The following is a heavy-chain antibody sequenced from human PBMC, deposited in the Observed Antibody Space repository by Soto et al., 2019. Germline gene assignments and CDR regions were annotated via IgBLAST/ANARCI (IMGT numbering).Heavy chain of an antibody. V-gene: IGHV4-59*01. Sequence: PSETLSLTCTVSGGSIGSSYWSWIRHPPGNGLEWIGYIYYSGSTNYNPSLKSRVTISVDTSKSQFSLKLSSVTAADTVVYYCASAYGDYVFDYWGQGTLVPVSS. J-gene: IGHJ4*02. CDR3: ASAYGDYVFDY. D-gene: IGHD4-17*01. CDR2: IYYSGST. CDR1: GGSIGSSY.